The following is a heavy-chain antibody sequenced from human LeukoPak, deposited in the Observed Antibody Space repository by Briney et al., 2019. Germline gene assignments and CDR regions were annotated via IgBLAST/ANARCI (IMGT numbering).Heavy chain of an antibody. V-gene: IGHV3-23*01. D-gene: IGHD2-15*01. Sequence: GGSLRLSCAASGFTFTNYAMSWVRQAPGKGLEWVSAITGSGGSTYYADSVKGRFTISRDNSKNTLYLQMNSLRAEETAIYYCASRYCSGGSCYNRYYFDYWGQGTLVTVSS. J-gene: IGHJ4*02. CDR3: ASRYCSGGSCYNRYYFDY. CDR2: ITGSGGST. CDR1: GFTFTNYA.